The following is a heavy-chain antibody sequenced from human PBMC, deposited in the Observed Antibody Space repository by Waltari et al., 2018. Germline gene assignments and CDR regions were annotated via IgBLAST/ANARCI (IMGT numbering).Heavy chain of an antibody. D-gene: IGHD6-19*01. CDR2: IKQDASEK. CDR1: GFTFNNYW. V-gene: IGHV3-7*01. J-gene: IGHJ4*01. CDR3: AASVGVAPNY. Sequence: EVQLVESGGGLVQPGGSLRLSCAASGFTFNNYWMTWVRQAPGKGLEWVANIKQDASEKYYGDSVKGRFTISRDNTKNSLYLQMNSLRAEDTAVYYCAASVGVAPNYWGHGTLVTVSS.